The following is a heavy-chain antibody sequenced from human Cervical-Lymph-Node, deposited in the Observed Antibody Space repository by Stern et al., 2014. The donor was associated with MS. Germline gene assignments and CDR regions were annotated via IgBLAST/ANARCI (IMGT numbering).Heavy chain of an antibody. CDR1: GFTFSSYG. D-gene: IGHD1-26*01. CDR2: IWYDGSNK. J-gene: IGHJ4*02. Sequence: DQLVESGGGVVQPGRSLRLSCAASGFTFSSYGMHWVRQAPGKGLAWVAVIWYDGSNKYYADSVKGRFTISRDNSKNTLYLQMNSLRADDTSVYYCARGGGSWGYFDYWGQGTLVTVSS. V-gene: IGHV3-33*01. CDR3: ARGGGSWGYFDY.